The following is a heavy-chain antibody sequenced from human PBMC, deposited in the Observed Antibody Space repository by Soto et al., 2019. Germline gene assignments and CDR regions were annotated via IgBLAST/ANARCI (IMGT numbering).Heavy chain of an antibody. V-gene: IGHV1-24*01. J-gene: IGHJ4*02. CDR2: FDPEDGET. D-gene: IGHD6-13*01. CDR1: GYTLTELS. Sequence: ASVKVSCKISGYTLTELSMHWVRQAPGKGLEWMGGFDPEDGETIYAQKFQGRVTMTEDTSTGTAYMELSSLRSEDTAVYYCATEYSSPTGGPSFGYWGQGTLVTVSS. CDR3: ATEYSSPTGGPSFGY.